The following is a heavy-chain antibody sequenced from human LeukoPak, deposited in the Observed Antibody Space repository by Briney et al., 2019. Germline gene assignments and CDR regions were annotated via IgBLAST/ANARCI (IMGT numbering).Heavy chain of an antibody. CDR3: ARVLSDIVVVPAAIGLNAFDI. V-gene: IGHV1-69*05. CDR1: GGTFSSYA. D-gene: IGHD2-2*02. J-gene: IGHJ3*02. Sequence: ASVKVSCKASGGTFSSYAISWVRQAPGQGLEWMGGIIPIFGTANYAQKFQGRVTITTDESTSTAYMELSSLRSGDTAVYYCARVLSDIVVVPAAIGLNAFDIWGQGTMVTVSS. CDR2: IIPIFGTA.